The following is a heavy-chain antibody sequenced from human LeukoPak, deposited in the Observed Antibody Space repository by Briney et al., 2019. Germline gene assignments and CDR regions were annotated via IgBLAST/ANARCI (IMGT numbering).Heavy chain of an antibody. CDR1: GFTFSSYA. J-gene: IGHJ4*02. Sequence: GGSLRLSCAASGFTFSSYAMNWVRQAPGKGLEWVSTISGGGGSTYYADSVKGRFTISRDNSKNTLYLQMNSLRAEDTAVYYCAKDREYQRGPFDYWGQGTLVTVSS. D-gene: IGHD2/OR15-2a*01. CDR3: AKDREYQRGPFDY. V-gene: IGHV3-23*01. CDR2: ISGGGGST.